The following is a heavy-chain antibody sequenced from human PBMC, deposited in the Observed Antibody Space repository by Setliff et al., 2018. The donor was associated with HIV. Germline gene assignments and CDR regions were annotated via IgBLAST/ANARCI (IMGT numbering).Heavy chain of an antibody. CDR2: IHFGGSV. J-gene: IGHJ4*02. CDR1: GPSITNTDYY. Sequence: SETLSLTCTVFGPSITNTDYYLGWVRQSPGKGLEWISNIHFGGSVYRNPSLRSRVTISLDTSGHQFSLKLTSRAAADTAIDYCSKPSFGVVGCAIFEYWGQGILVTVSS. V-gene: IGHV4-39*01. CDR3: SKPSFGVVGCAIFEY. D-gene: IGHD2-8*01.